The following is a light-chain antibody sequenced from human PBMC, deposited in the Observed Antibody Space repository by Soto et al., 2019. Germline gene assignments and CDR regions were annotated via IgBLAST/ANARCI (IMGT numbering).Light chain of an antibody. Sequence: QSALTQPASVSGSPGQSITISCTGTSSDVGVYNYVSWYQQHPGKAPKLMIYDVNNRPSGVSDRFSGSKSGNTASLTISGLQAEDEADYFCSSYTSSNTLYVLGAGTKLTVL. CDR3: SSYTSSNTLYV. CDR2: DVN. V-gene: IGLV2-14*01. CDR1: SSDVGVYNY. J-gene: IGLJ1*01.